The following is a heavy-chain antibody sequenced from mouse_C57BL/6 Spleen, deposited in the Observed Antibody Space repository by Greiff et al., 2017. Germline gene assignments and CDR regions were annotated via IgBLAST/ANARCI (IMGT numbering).Heavy chain of an antibody. D-gene: IGHD2-1*01. CDR3: ARHGGGAMVRKWYFDV. CDR1: GYTFTEYT. CDR2: FYPGSGSL. J-gene: IGHJ1*03. Sequence: QVQLQQSGAELVKPGASVKLSCKASGYTFTEYTIHWVKQRSGQGLEWIGWFYPGSGSLKYNEKFKDKATLTADKSSSTDYMERSRLTSEDSAVYFCARHGGGAMVRKWYFDVWGTGTTVTVSS. V-gene: IGHV1-62-2*01.